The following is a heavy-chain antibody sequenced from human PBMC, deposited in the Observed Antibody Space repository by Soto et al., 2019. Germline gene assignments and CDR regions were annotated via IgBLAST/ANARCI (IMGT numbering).Heavy chain of an antibody. V-gene: IGHV3-30*18. D-gene: IGHD2-2*01. CDR2: ISYDGSNK. CDR1: GFTFSSYG. CDR3: AKDLGSYCSSTSCPYYYGMDV. J-gene: IGHJ6*01. Sequence: QVQLVESGGGVVQPGRSLRLSCAASGFTFSSYGMHWVRQAPGKGLEWVAVISYDGSNKYYADSVKGRFTISRDNSKNTLYLQMNSLRAEDTAVYYCAKDLGSYCSSTSCPYYYGMDVW.